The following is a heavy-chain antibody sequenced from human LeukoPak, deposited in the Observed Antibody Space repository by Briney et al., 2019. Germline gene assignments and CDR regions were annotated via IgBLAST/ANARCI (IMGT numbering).Heavy chain of an antibody. D-gene: IGHD2-21*01. V-gene: IGHV1-69*05. CDR3: ASETRILCGGACLPPHHLDY. J-gene: IGHJ4*02. CDR1: GDIITYA. CDR2: IIPLHGTS. Sequence: SVKVSCKTSGDIITYAITWVRHAPGQGLEWMGGIIPLHGTSNYARNFQGRVTINMDASTNTVSMELSSLKSEDTAVYYCASETRILCGGACLPPHHLDYWGQGTLVTVSS.